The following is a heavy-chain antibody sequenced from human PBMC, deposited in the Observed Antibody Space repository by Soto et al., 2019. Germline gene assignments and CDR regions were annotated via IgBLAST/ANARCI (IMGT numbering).Heavy chain of an antibody. V-gene: IGHV4-61*01. CDR1: GGSVSSGSYY. D-gene: IGHD1-26*01. CDR2: IYYSGST. J-gene: IGHJ4*02. Sequence: SETLSLTCIVSGGSVSSGSYYWSWIRQPPGKGLEWIGYIYYSGSTNYNPSLKSRVTISVDTSKNQFSLKLSSVTAADTAVYYCSRNLFSPSGNYFDYWGQGALVTVSS. CDR3: SRNLFSPSGNYFDY.